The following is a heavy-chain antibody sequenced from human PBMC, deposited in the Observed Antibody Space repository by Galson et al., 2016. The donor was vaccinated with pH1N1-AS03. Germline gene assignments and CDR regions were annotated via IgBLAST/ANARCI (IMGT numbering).Heavy chain of an antibody. CDR2: IRIHRRDYT. CDR3: ARQDYDDYYFNGMDV. J-gene: IGHJ6*02. Sequence: SVKVSCKASGYNFATYGVSWVRQAPGRGPEWMGWIRIHRRDYTHYAQNFRDRATMTMDTSTNIAYLELRALRSDDTAIYYCARQDYDDYYFNGMDVWGQGTTVIVSS. V-gene: IGHV1-18*04. CDR1: GYNFATYG. D-gene: IGHD4-17*01.